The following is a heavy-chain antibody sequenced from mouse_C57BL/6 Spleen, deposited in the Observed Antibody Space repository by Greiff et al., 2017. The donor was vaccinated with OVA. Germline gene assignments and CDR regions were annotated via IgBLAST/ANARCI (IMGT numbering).Heavy chain of an antibody. CDR3: ARGGDGYYFYYYALDY. V-gene: IGHV5-4*01. CDR1: GFTFSSYA. CDR2: ISDGGSYT. Sequence: EVHLVESGGGLVKPGGSLKLSCAASGFTFSSYAMSWVRQIPEKRLEWVATISDGGSYTYYPDNVKGRFTISRDNAKNNLYLQMSHLKSEDTAMYYCARGGDGYYFYYYALDYWGQGTSVTVSS. D-gene: IGHD2-3*01. J-gene: IGHJ4*01.